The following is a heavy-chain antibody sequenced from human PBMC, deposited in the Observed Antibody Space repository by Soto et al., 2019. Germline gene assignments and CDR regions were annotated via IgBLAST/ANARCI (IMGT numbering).Heavy chain of an antibody. CDR3: AKVGEGYCSGGSCYSPRY. J-gene: IGHJ4*02. V-gene: IGHV3-23*01. CDR2: ISGSGGST. Sequence: EVQLLESGGGLVQPGGSLRLSCAASGFTFSSYAMSWVRQAPGKVLEWVSAISGSGGSTYYADSVKGRFTISRDNSKNTLYLQMNSLRAEDTAVYYCAKVGEGYCSGGSCYSPRYWGQGTLVTVS. D-gene: IGHD2-15*01. CDR1: GFTFSSYA.